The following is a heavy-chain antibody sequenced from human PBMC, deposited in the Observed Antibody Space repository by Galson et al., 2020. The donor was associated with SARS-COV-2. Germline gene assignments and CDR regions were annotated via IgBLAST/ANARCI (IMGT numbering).Heavy chain of an antibody. J-gene: IGHJ6*02. CDR3: ARDLVAYGMDV. D-gene: IGHD2-8*02. CDR1: GLTVSSNY. V-gene: IGHV3-53*01. CDR2: IYSGGST. Sequence: GGSLRLSCAASGLTVSSNYMSWVRQAPGKGLEWVSDIYSGGSTYYADSVKGRFTISRDNSKNTLYLQMNSLRAEDTAVYYCARDLVAYGMDVWGQGTTVTVSS.